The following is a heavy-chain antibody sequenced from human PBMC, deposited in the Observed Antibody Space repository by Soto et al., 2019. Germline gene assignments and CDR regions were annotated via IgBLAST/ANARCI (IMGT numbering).Heavy chain of an antibody. CDR1: GNSISTTNW. CDR3: VRDVGYHYDGSPSGQFDF. V-gene: IGHV4-4*02. Sequence: QVELQESGPGLVKPSGTLSLTCVVSGNSISTTNWWSWVRQSPGKGLEWIGEIYHSGSTNYNPSLKSRVTISVDKSKNQFSLKLSSVTAADTAVYYCVRDVGYHYDGSPSGQFDFWGQGTLVTVSS. CDR2: IYHSGST. J-gene: IGHJ4*02. D-gene: IGHD3-22*01.